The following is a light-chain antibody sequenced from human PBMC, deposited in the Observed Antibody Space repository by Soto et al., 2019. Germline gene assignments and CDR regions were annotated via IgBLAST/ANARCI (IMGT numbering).Light chain of an antibody. CDR3: QHYGGVWT. CDR2: DAS. V-gene: IGKV1-5*01. CDR1: QSISNR. Sequence: IHMTQYPSTMSGILGDRVTINCRARQSISNRLAWYQQKPGKAPKVLIYDASSLESGVPSRFSGSGSATEFILTISSLQPDDFATYHCQHYGGVWTSAQRAKVDI. J-gene: IGKJ1*01.